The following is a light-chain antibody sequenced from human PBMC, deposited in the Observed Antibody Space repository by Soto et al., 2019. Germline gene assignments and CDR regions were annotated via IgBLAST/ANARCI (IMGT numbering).Light chain of an antibody. J-gene: IGLJ3*02. CDR3: SSYTSSSTGV. V-gene: IGLV2-14*02. CDR2: EDT. CDR1: RSDVGGYNL. Sequence: QSALTQPASVSGSLGQSITFSCTGTRSDVGGYNLVSWYQQHPDKVPKLIIYEDTKRPSGVSNRFSGSKSGNTASLTISGLQAEDEADYYCSSYTSSSTGVFGGGTKVTVL.